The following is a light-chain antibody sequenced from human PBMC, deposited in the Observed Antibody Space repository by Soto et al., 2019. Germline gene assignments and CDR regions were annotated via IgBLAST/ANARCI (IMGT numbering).Light chain of an antibody. CDR3: QQSFSAPRT. CDR2: SAS. Sequence: DIQMSQSPSSLSASVGDSVTITCRASETIIDYLNWYQQQPGESPKLLIFSASSLHSGVPSRFRGSGSWKHFTLTISSLQPEDFATYFCQQSFSAPRTFGQGTKLQAK. V-gene: IGKV1-39*01. CDR1: ETIIDY. J-gene: IGKJ2*01.